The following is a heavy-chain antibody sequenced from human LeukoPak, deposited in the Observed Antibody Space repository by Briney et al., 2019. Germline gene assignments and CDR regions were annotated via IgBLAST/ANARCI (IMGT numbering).Heavy chain of an antibody. Sequence: TSETLSLTCTVSGGSISSYYWSWIRQPAGKGLEWIGRIHISGSTNYNPSLKSRITISVDTSKNQFSLKLSSVTAADTAVYYCARDLRGSSGFYYGDWGQGTLVTVSS. D-gene: IGHD3-22*01. CDR1: GGSISSYY. V-gene: IGHV4-4*07. CDR3: ARDLRGSSGFYYGD. CDR2: IHISGST. J-gene: IGHJ4*02.